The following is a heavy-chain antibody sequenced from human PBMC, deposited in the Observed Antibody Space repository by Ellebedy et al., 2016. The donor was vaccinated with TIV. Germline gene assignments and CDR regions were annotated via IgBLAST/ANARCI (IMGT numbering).Heavy chain of an antibody. D-gene: IGHD3-10*01. CDR3: ARDQRKIRGIMTISFDY. CDR1: GFSLSSHA. Sequence: GESLKISCAASGFSLSSHAMHWVRQAPGKGLQWVAAVTYDGSQRYYADSVKGRFTISRDNSKNTLYLQMNSLRAEDTAVYYCARDQRKIRGIMTISFDYWGQGTLVTVSS. CDR2: VTYDGSQR. V-gene: IGHV3-30*01. J-gene: IGHJ4*02.